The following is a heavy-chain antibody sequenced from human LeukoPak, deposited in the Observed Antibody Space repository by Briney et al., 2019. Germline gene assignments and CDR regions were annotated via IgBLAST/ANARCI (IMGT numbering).Heavy chain of an antibody. D-gene: IGHD3-22*01. CDR1: GYTFNTYG. CDR3: ARESVEDESYSSGYTEPFDY. J-gene: IGHJ4*02. CDR2: ISGYNGKT. Sequence: ASVKVSCKASGYTFNTYGITWVRQAPGQGLEWMGWISGYNGKTKYAQKLQDRVTMTTDTSTTTAYMELSSLRSDDTAMYYCARESVEDESYSSGYTEPFDYWGQGTLVTVSS. V-gene: IGHV1-18*01.